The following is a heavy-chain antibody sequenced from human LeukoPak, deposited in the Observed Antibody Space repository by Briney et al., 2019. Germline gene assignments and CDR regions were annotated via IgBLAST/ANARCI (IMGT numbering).Heavy chain of an antibody. CDR1: GGSFSGYY. D-gene: IGHD3-9*01. Sequence: PSVTLSLTCAVYGGSFSGYYWSWIRQPPGKGLEWIGEINHSGSTNYNPSPKSRVTISVDTSKNQFSLKLSSVTAADTAVYYCARDESRYFDWLPYGMDVWGQGTTVTVSS. J-gene: IGHJ6*02. CDR2: INHSGST. CDR3: ARDESRYFDWLPYGMDV. V-gene: IGHV4-34*01.